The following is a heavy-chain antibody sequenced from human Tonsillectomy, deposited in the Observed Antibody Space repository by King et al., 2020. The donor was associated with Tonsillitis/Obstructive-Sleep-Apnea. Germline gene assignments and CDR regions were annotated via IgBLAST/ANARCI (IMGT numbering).Heavy chain of an antibody. CDR1: GYTFTTYG. CDR2: INTGNGHT. J-gene: IGHJ6*03. D-gene: IGHD2-15*01. CDR3: ARLGDIAVAGQPYYYYYMDV. Sequence: VQLVESGAEVKKPGASVKVSCQASGYTFTTYGMHWVRQAPGHRLEWMGWINTGNGHTKYSQKFQGRVTITTDTSASTGYMEVSSLRSEDTAVYYCARLGDIAVAGQPYYYYYMDVWGKGTTVTVSS. V-gene: IGHV1-3*04.